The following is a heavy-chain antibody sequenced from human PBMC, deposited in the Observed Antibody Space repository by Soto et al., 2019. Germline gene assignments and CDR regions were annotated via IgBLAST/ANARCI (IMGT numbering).Heavy chain of an antibody. D-gene: IGHD3-9*01. CDR1: GFIFSNYA. CDR3: AKDPSTGSADY. J-gene: IGHJ4*02. Sequence: LRLSFTTSGFIFSNYAMNWVRQAPGKGLEWVSTLSKDGANEHYADSVKGRFTISRDGSKNTLYLQMNSLRAEDTAMYYCAKDPSTGSADYWGQGTQVTVYS. V-gene: IGHV3-23*01. CDR2: LSKDGANE.